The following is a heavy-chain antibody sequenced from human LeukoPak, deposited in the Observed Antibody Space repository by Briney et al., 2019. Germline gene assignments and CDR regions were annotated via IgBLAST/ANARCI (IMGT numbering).Heavy chain of an antibody. CDR1: GFTFRSYA. CDR2: ITGDGGGT. Sequence: PGGSLRLSCAASGFTFRSYAMSWVRQAPGKRLEWVSAITGDGGGTNHADSVKGRFTISRDNSKNTLYLQMDSLRAEDTAVYYCAKGTSSGNFVTIDCWGQGTLVTVSS. D-gene: IGHD1-26*01. V-gene: IGHV3-23*01. CDR3: AKGTSSGNFVTIDC. J-gene: IGHJ4*02.